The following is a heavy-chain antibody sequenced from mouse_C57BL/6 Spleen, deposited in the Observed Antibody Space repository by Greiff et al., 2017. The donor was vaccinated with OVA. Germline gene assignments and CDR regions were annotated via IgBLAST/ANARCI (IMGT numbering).Heavy chain of an antibody. CDR2: IYPGDGDT. J-gene: IGHJ3*01. D-gene: IGHD2-2*01. Sequence: VQLQQSGAELVKPGASVKISCKASGYAFSSYWMNWVKQRPGKGLEWIGQIYPGDGDTNYNGKFTGKATLIADKSSSTAYMQLSSLTSEDSAVYFCAREAYGYDRTWFAYWGQGTLVTVSA. CDR3: AREAYGYDRTWFAY. V-gene: IGHV1-80*01. CDR1: GYAFSSYW.